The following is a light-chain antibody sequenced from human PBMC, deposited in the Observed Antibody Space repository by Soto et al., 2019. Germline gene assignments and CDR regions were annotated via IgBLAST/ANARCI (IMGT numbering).Light chain of an antibody. CDR3: QQSYTIPYT. CDR1: QSISTY. V-gene: IGKV1-39*01. Sequence: DIQMTQSPSSLPASVGDRVTLTCRASQSISTYLNWYQQKRGQAPKLLIYAASSLQSGVPSRLSGSGSGTDLTLTISSLQPEDFATYYCQQSYTIPYTFGQGTKLAIK. CDR2: AAS. J-gene: IGKJ2*01.